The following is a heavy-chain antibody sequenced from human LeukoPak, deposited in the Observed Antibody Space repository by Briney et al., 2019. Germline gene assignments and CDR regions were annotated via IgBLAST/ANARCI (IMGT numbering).Heavy chain of an antibody. CDR3: AKDMGPRRNGMDV. D-gene: IGHD3-10*01. V-gene: IGHV3-23*01. CDR2: ISGSGGST. J-gene: IGHJ6*02. Sequence: GGSLRLSCAASGFTFSSYAMSWVRRAPGRGLEWVSAISGSGGSTYYADSVKGRFTISSDNSKNTLYLQMNSLRAEDTAVYYCAKDMGPRRNGMDVWGQGTTVAVSS. CDR1: GFTFSSYA.